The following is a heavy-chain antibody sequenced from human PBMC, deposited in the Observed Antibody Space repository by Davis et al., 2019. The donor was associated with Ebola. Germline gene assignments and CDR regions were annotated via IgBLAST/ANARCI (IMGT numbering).Heavy chain of an antibody. Sequence: GESLKISCAASGFTFSSYAMHWVRQAPGKGLEWVAVISYDGSNKYYADSVKGRFTISRDNSKNTLYLQMNSLRAEDTAVYYCAREGGDCSGGSCYWVSPFDYWGQGTLVTVSS. D-gene: IGHD2-15*01. CDR3: AREGGDCSGGSCYWVSPFDY. J-gene: IGHJ4*02. CDR2: ISYDGSNK. CDR1: GFTFSSYA. V-gene: IGHV3-30-3*01.